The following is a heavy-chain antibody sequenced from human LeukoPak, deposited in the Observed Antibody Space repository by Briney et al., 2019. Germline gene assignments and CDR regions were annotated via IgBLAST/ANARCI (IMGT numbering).Heavy chain of an antibody. Sequence: GGSLRLSCAASGFTFSNAWMSWVRQAPGKGLEWVAFIRYDGSNKYYADSVKGRFTISRDNSKNTLYLQMNSLRAEDTAVYYCAKDIHDFWSGYYFDYWGQGTLVTVSS. V-gene: IGHV3-30*02. J-gene: IGHJ4*02. CDR3: AKDIHDFWSGYYFDY. CDR1: GFTFSNAW. D-gene: IGHD3-3*01. CDR2: IRYDGSNK.